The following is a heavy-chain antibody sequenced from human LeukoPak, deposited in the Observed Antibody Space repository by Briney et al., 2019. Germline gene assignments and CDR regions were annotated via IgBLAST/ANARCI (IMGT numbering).Heavy chain of an antibody. CDR1: GYTFTCYY. CDR3: ARSLISSSWYRSDY. J-gene: IGHJ4*02. V-gene: IGHV1-2*02. D-gene: IGHD6-13*01. CDR2: INPNSGGT. Sequence: ASVKVSCKASGYTFTCYYMHWVRQAPGQGLEWMGWINPNSGGTNYAQKFQGRVTMTRDTSISTAYMDLSSLRSDDTAMFYCARSLISSSWYRSDYWGQGSLVTVSS.